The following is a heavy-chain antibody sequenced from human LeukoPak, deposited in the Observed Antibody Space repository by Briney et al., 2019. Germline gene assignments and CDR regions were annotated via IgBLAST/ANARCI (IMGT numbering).Heavy chain of an antibody. CDR1: GGTFSSYA. D-gene: IGHD3-3*01. CDR2: IIPIFGTA. V-gene: IGHV1-69*05. Sequence: SVKVSCKASGGTFSSYAISWVRQAPGQGLEWMGGIIPIFGTANYAQKFQGRVTITTDESTSTAYMELSSLRSEDTAVYYCARLRINDFWSGYPFDYWGQGTLVTVSS. CDR3: ARLRINDFWSGYPFDY. J-gene: IGHJ4*02.